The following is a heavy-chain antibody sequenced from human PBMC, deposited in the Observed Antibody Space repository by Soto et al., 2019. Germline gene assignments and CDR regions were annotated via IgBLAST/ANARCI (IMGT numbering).Heavy chain of an antibody. CDR1: GGTFSSYA. J-gene: IGHJ4*02. CDR3: ARGSKGWELLDY. D-gene: IGHD1-26*01. V-gene: IGHV1-69*13. Sequence: ASVKVSCKASGGTFSSYAISWVRQAPGQGLEWMGGIIPIFGTANYAQKFQGRVTITADESTSTAYMELSSLRSEDTAVYYCARGSKGWELLDYWGQGTLVTVYS. CDR2: IIPIFGTA.